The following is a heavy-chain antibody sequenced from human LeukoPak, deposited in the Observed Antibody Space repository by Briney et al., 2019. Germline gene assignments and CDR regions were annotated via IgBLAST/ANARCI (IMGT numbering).Heavy chain of an antibody. V-gene: IGHV3-74*01. CDR3: ARDMIDDFWSGYFSPTNYFDY. CDR1: GFTFSSYW. Sequence: GGSLRLSCAASGFTFSSYWMHWVRQAPGKGLVWVSRINSDGSSTSYADSVKGRFTISRDNSKNTLYLQMNSLRAEDTAVYYCARDMIDDFWSGYFSPTNYFDYWGQGTLVTVSS. J-gene: IGHJ4*02. CDR2: INSDGSST. D-gene: IGHD3-3*01.